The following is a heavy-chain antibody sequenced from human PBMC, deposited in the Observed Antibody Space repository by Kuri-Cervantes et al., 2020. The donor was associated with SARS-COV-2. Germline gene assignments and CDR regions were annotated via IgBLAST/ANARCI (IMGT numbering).Heavy chain of an antibody. CDR3: ARVRQNDFQAFDY. CDR2: INPNGGGT. D-gene: IGHD3-3*01. Sequence: ASVKVSCKASGGTLSSYAISWVRQAPGQGLEWMGWINPNGGGTNYGQKFQGRVTMTRGTSITTAYMELSRLRFDDTAVYYCARVRQNDFQAFDYWGQGTLVTVSS. CDR1: GGTLSSYA. J-gene: IGHJ4*02. V-gene: IGHV1-2*02.